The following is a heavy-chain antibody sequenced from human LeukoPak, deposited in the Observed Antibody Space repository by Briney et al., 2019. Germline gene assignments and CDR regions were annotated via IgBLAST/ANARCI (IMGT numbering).Heavy chain of an antibody. Sequence: APVKVSCKASGYTFTGYYMHWVRQAPGQGLEWMGWINPNSGGTNYAQKFQGRVTMTRDTSISTAYMELSRLRSDDTAVYYCARVRQVRGVIILPYDYWGQGTLVTVSS. J-gene: IGHJ4*02. CDR3: ARVRQVRGVIILPYDY. D-gene: IGHD3-10*01. CDR1: GYTFTGYY. CDR2: INPNSGGT. V-gene: IGHV1-2*02.